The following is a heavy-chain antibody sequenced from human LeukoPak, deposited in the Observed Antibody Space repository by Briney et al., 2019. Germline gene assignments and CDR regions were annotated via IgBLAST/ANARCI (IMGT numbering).Heavy chain of an antibody. V-gene: IGHV1-2*04. D-gene: IGHD6-19*01. J-gene: IGHJ4*02. CDR2: INPNSGGT. Sequence: GASVKVSCKASGYTFTGYYMHWVRQAPGQGLEWMGWINPNSGGTNYAQKFQGWVTMTRDTSISTAYMELSRLRSDDTAVYYCAREDGIAVAGGLFDYWGQGTLVTVSS. CDR3: AREDGIAVAGGLFDY. CDR1: GYTFTGYY.